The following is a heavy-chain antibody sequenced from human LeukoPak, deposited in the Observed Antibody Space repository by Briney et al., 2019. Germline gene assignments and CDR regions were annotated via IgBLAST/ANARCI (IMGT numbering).Heavy chain of an antibody. CDR3: ASSSMGSWSTYYYYGMDV. J-gene: IGHJ6*02. Sequence: ASVKVSCKASGYTFTSYAMNWVRQAPGQGLEWMGWINTNTGNPTYAQGFTGRFVFSLDTSVSTAYLQISSLKAEDTAVYYCASSSMGSWSTYYYYGMDVWGQGTTVTVSS. V-gene: IGHV7-4-1*02. D-gene: IGHD6-13*01. CDR2: INTNTGNP. CDR1: GYTFTSYA.